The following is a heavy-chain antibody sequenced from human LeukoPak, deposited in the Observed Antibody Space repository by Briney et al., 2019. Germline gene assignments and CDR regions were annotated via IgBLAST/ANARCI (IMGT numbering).Heavy chain of an antibody. J-gene: IGHJ5*02. V-gene: IGHV1-69*13. D-gene: IGHD6-19*01. CDR2: IIPIFGTA. CDR3: AREVVVAEGNWFDP. Sequence: GASVKVSCKASGSTFSSYAISWVRQAPGQGLEWMGGIIPIFGTANYAQKFQGRVTITADESTSTAYMELSSLRSEDTAVYYCAREVVVAEGNWFDPWGQGTLVTVSS. CDR1: GSTFSSYA.